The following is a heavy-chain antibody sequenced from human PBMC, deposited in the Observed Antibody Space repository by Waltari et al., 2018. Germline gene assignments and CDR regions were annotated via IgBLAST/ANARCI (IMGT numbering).Heavy chain of an antibody. V-gene: IGHV4-38-2*02. Sequence: QVQLQESGPGLARPSETLSLTCDVSSYSIRSGYFWGWIRQPPGKGLQWIGSIFHSGGTYYNPSLNSRVTLSVDTSKNQFALKVTAVTAADTATYYCVRDLGGSGNSWFDAWGQGSLVIVSS. CDR2: IFHSGGT. J-gene: IGHJ5*02. CDR3: VRDLGGSGNSWFDA. CDR1: SYSIRSGYF. D-gene: IGHD3-10*01.